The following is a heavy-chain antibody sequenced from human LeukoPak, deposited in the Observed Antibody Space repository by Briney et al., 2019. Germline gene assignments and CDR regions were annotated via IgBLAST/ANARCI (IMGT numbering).Heavy chain of an antibody. J-gene: IGHJ4*02. D-gene: IGHD5-18*01. CDR2: IGSSSSYI. CDR1: GFTFSTYS. CDR3: VAMGYNYFDP. V-gene: IGHV3-21*01. Sequence: GGSLRLSCAASGFTFSTYSMNWVRQAPGKGLEWVSYIGSSSSYIDYAGSVRGRFTVSRDNAKNSLYLQMNSLRDEDTAVYYCVAMGYNYFDPWGQGVPGHRLL.